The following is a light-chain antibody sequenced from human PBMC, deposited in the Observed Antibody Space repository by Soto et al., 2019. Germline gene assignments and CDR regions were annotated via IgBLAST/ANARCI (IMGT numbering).Light chain of an antibody. CDR3: GAWDNSLSVVV. CDR2: DND. CDR1: SSNIGRNY. V-gene: IGLV1-51*01. Sequence: QSVLTQPPSVSAAPGQKVTISCSGSSSNIGRNYVSWYQHLPGTAPKPLIYDNDKRPSGIPDRFSGSKSGTSATLGITGLQTGDEADYYCGAWDNSLSVVVFGGGTKLTVL. J-gene: IGLJ2*01.